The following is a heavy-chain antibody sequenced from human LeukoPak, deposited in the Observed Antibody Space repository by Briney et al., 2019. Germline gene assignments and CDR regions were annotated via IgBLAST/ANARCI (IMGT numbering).Heavy chain of an antibody. CDR2: IYYSGST. V-gene: IGHV4-59*01. D-gene: IGHD1-26*01. CDR3: AREVEGATRFDP. Sequence: SETLSLTCTVSGGSISSYYWSWIRQPPGKGLEWIGYIYYSGSTNYNPSLKSRVTISVDTSKNQFSLKLSSVTAADTAVYYCAREVEGATRFDPWGQGTLVTVSS. CDR1: GGSISSYY. J-gene: IGHJ5*02.